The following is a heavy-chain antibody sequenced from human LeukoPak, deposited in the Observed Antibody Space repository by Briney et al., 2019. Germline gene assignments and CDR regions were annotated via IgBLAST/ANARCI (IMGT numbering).Heavy chain of an antibody. CDR2: ISPYNGNT. Sequence: ASVKVSCKASGYDFNSVGITWVRQAPGQGLEWMGWISPYNGNTRYVQKLQGRVTMTTDTSTSTAYMELRSVRFDDTAVYYCARAGSGSGWYFDYWGQGTLVTVSS. CDR1: GYDFNSVG. V-gene: IGHV1-18*01. D-gene: IGHD6-19*01. J-gene: IGHJ4*02. CDR3: ARAGSGSGWYFDY.